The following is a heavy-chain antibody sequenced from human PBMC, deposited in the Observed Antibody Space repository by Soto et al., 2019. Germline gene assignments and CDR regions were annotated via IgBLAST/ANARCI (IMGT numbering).Heavy chain of an antibody. V-gene: IGHV1-3*01. CDR1: GYPITNYA. CDR2: INGGNGNT. J-gene: IGHJ2*01. D-gene: IGHD6-19*01. Sequence: QVQLVQSGAEVKKPGASVKVSCKASGYPITNYAIHWVRQAPGQRLEWMGWINGGNGNTKYSQKFQGRITITRDTSASTAYMELSSLRSEDTAVYYCARSGYSSGWYHWYFDFWGRGTLVTVSS. CDR3: ARSGYSSGWYHWYFDF.